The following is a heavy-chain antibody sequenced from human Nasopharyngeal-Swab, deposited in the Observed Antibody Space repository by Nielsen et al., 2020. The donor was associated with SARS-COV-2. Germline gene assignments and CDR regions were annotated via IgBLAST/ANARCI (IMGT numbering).Heavy chain of an antibody. J-gene: IGHJ4*02. CDR1: GFSFDNFP. CDR3: VRDLYYGFDH. V-gene: IGHV3-48*04. D-gene: IGHD3-10*01. Sequence: GGSLRLSCEPSGFSFDNFPMNWVRQAPGRGLEWISNIRTSVEGGMFYADSMKGRFTISRDDAKSSLFLQMNSLRVEDTAVYYCVRDLYYGFDHWGQGTLVTVSS. CDR2: IRTSVEGGM.